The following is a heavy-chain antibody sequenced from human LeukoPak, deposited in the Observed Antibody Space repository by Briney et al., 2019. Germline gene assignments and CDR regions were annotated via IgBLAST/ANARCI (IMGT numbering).Heavy chain of an antibody. D-gene: IGHD3-22*01. CDR2: INPNSGGT. CDR1: GYTFTGYY. V-gene: IGHV1-2*02. CDR3: ARVKWVRYYYGGSPDTRRYYFDY. Sequence: ASVKVSCKASGYTFTGYYMHWVRQAPGQGLEWMGWINPNSGGTNYAQNFQGRVTMTRDTSISTAYMELSSLRSDDTAVYYCARVKWVRYYYGGSPDTRRYYFDYWGQGILVTVSS. J-gene: IGHJ4*02.